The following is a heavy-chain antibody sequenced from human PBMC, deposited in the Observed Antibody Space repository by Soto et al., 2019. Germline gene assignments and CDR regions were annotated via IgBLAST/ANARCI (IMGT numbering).Heavy chain of an antibody. CDR2: IIPIFVTA. Sequence: QVQLVQSGAEVKKPGSSVKVSCKASGGTFSSYAISWVRQAPGQGLEWMGGIIPIFVTANYAQKFQGRVTITADKSTSTAYMELSSLRSEDTAVYYCARPPRIAVAGSDAFDIWGQGTMVTVSS. CDR1: GGTFSSYA. CDR3: ARPPRIAVAGSDAFDI. V-gene: IGHV1-69*06. J-gene: IGHJ3*02. D-gene: IGHD6-19*01.